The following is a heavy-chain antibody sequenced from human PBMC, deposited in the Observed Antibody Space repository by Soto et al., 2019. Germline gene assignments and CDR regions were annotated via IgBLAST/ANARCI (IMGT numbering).Heavy chain of an antibody. Sequence: GSVKVCFKASGYPFTSYGISLVRQAPGQGLEWMGWISAYNGNTNYAQKLQGRVTMTTDTSTSTAYMELRSLRSDDTAVYYCARVDSSGYYTYFDYWGQGTLVTVSS. CDR3: ARVDSSGYYTYFDY. D-gene: IGHD3-22*01. J-gene: IGHJ4*02. CDR1: GYPFTSYG. V-gene: IGHV1-18*01. CDR2: ISAYNGNT.